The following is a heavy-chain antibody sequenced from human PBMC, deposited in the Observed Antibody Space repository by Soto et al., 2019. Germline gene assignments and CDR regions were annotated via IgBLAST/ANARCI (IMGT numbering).Heavy chain of an antibody. CDR1: GFTFSSYD. CDR2: IGTAGDT. D-gene: IGHD1-26*01. V-gene: IGHV3-13*01. Sequence: GGSLRLSCAASGFTFSSYDMHWVRQATGKGLEWVSAIGTAGDTYYPGSVKGRFTISRENAKNSLYLQMNSLRAGDTAVYYCARAFSSLEEGATPYYYYGMDVWGQGTTVTVSS. J-gene: IGHJ6*02. CDR3: ARAFSSLEEGATPYYYYGMDV.